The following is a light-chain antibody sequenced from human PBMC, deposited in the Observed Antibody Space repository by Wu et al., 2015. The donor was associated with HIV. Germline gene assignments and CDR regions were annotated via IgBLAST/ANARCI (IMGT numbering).Light chain of an antibody. V-gene: IGKV3-20*01. CDR1: ECKQQL. J-gene: IGKJ1*01. CDR3: LHYGSSPT. CDR2: GAS. Sequence: LSWQGQSECKQQLLSLVPAEPGQAPRLLIYGASIRATGIPDRFSGRESGPDFTLTISRLEPEDFAVYYCLHYGSSPTFGQGTKVEVK.